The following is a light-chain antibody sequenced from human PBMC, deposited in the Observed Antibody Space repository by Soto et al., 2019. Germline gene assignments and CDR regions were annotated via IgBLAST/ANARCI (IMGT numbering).Light chain of an antibody. V-gene: IGKV3-15*01. CDR2: GES. Sequence: EIVMTQSPATLSVSPGQRDTLSCRASQSVSSNLAWYQQKPGQAPRLLIYGESTRATGIPARFSGSGSGTEFTLTISSLQSEDFAVYYCQQYNNWPGSTFGQGTKLEIK. CDR3: QQYNNWPGST. CDR1: QSVSSN. J-gene: IGKJ2*01.